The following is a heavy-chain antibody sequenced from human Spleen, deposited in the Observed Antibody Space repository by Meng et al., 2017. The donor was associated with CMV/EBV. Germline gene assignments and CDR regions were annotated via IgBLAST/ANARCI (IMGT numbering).Heavy chain of an antibody. J-gene: IGHJ5*02. CDR2: ISAYNGNT. D-gene: IGHD3-22*01. CDR1: DYTFNSYG. Sequence: ASVKVSCKASDYTFNSYGISWVRQAPGQGLEWMGWISAYNGNTNYAQKLQGRVTMTTDTSTSTAYMELRSLRSDDTAVYYCARLVGSSGYYFRDWFDPWGQGTLVTVSS. V-gene: IGHV1-18*01. CDR3: ARLVGSSGYYFRDWFDP.